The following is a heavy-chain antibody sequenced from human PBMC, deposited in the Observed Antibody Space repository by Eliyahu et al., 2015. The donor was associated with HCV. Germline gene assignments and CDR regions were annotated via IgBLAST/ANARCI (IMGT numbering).Heavy chain of an antibody. CDR1: GGSISSSSYY. Sequence: QLQLQESGPGLVKPSETLSLTCTVSGGSISSSSYYWGWIRQPPAKGLEWIGSIYYSGGTPSNPSLKSRVTISVDTSKNQFSLKLSSVTAADTAVYYCARRTGYGTLAAKSRWGYYFDYWGQGTLVTVSS. CDR3: ARRTGYGTLAAKSRWGYYFDY. CDR2: IYYSGGT. J-gene: IGHJ4*02. V-gene: IGHV4-39*01. D-gene: IGHD1-14*01.